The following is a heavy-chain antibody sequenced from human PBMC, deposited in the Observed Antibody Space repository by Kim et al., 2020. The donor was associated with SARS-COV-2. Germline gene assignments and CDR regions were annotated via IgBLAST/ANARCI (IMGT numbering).Heavy chain of an antibody. Sequence: GGSLRLSCAASGFTFSRYAMSWVRQAPGKGLEWVSAISGSGGSTYYADSVKGRFTISRDNSKNTLYLQMNSLRPEDTAVYYCAKEQGEYGDPHFDYWGQGTLVTVSS. CDR3: AKEQGEYGDPHFDY. D-gene: IGHD4-17*01. CDR1: GFTFSRYA. CDR2: ISGSGGST. J-gene: IGHJ4*02. V-gene: IGHV3-23*01.